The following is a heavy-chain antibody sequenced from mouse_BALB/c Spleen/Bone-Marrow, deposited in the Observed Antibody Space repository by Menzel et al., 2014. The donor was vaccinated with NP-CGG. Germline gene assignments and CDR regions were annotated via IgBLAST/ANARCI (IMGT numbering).Heavy chain of an antibody. CDR2: ISSGGST. J-gene: IGHJ4*01. V-gene: IGHV5-6-5*01. D-gene: IGHD2-3*01. CDR1: GFTFSSYA. CDR3: ARVEDGYYVRAMDY. Sequence: EVKLVESGGGLVKPGGSLKLSCAASGFTFSSYAMSWVRQTPEKRLEWVASISSGGSTYYPDSVKGRLTISRDNARNILYLQMSSLRSEDTAMYYCARVEDGYYVRAMDYWGQGTSVTVSS.